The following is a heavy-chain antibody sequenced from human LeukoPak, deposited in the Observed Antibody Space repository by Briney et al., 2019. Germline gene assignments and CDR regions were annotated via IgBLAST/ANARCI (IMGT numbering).Heavy chain of an antibody. Sequence: GGSLRLSCAGSGFTFGGYGMHWFRQTPGKGLEWVAVIAYDGSRAFYADSVKGRFTISRDSSKNTMSVQMDDLRAEDTAVYYCTRYNNDHFDYWGQGTLVTVSS. J-gene: IGHJ4*02. D-gene: IGHD1-14*01. CDR1: GFTFGGYG. V-gene: IGHV3-33*01. CDR3: TRYNNDHFDY. CDR2: IAYDGSRA.